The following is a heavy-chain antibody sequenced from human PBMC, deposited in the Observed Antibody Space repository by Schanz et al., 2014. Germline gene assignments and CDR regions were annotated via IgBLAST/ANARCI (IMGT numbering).Heavy chain of an antibody. J-gene: IGHJ4*02. CDR2: TYLGGNT. CDR1: GFTFSNFA. CDR3: ARDQASTH. Sequence: QVQLVESGGGVVQPGRSLRLSCAASGFTFSNFAIHWVRQAPGKGLEPVSVTYLGGNTDYADSVKGRFTISRDDSKNTLHLQMNSLRSEDTAIYFCARDQASTHWGQGTPVTVSS. V-gene: IGHV3-30*14.